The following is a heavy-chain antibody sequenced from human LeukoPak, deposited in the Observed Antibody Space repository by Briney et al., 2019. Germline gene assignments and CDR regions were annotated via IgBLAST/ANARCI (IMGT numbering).Heavy chain of an antibody. CDR2: ISSGSSAI. V-gene: IGHV3-21*01. Sequence: GGSLRLSCAASGFTFSNYAITWVRQAPGKGLEWVSIISSGSSAIFSADALKGRFTISRDDAKNLLYLDMISLRAEDTAVYYCARGHTAVTRHFDFWGQGTLVTVSS. CDR3: ARGHTAVTRHFDF. CDR1: GFTFSNYA. J-gene: IGHJ4*02. D-gene: IGHD4-17*01.